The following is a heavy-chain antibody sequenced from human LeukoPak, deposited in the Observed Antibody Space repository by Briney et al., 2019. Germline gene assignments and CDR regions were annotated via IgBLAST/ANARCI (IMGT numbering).Heavy chain of an antibody. CDR3: AKDPEEYYYDSSVN. Sequence: PGGSLRLSCAASGFTFSSYAMSWVRQAPGKGLEWVSAISGSGGSTYYADSVKGRITISRDNSKNTLYLQMNSLRAEDTAVYYCAKDPEEYYYDSSVNWGQGTLVTVSS. CDR2: ISGSGGST. J-gene: IGHJ4*02. CDR1: GFTFSSYA. V-gene: IGHV3-23*01. D-gene: IGHD3-22*01.